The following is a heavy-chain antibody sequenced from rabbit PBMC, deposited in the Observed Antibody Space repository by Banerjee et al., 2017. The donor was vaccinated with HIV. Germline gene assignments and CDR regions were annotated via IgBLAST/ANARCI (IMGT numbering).Heavy chain of an antibody. V-gene: IGHV1S40*01. CDR1: GFSFSTSYW. CDR2: ITAGGSA. Sequence: QSLEESGGDLVKPGASLTLTCTASGFSFSTSYWMSWVRQAPGKGLEWIACITAGGSAHYATWAKGRFTIPKTSSTTVTLQMTSLTAADTATYFCARGGGVNYGYNFDFWGPGTLVTVS. D-gene: IGHD6-1*01. CDR3: ARGGGVNYGYNFDF. J-gene: IGHJ6*01.